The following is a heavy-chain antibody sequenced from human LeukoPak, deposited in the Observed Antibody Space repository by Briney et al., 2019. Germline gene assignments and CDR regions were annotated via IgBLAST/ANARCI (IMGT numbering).Heavy chain of an antibody. Sequence: PSETLSLTCTVSGGSISSSSYYWGWIRQPPGKGLECIGSIYYSGSTYYNPSLKSRVTISVDTSKNQFSLKLTSVTAADTAVYYCARHLPRVGADRKGAFDIWGQGTMVTVSS. J-gene: IGHJ3*02. CDR1: GGSISSSSYY. V-gene: IGHV4-39*01. CDR3: ARHLPRVGADRKGAFDI. D-gene: IGHD1-26*01. CDR2: IYYSGST.